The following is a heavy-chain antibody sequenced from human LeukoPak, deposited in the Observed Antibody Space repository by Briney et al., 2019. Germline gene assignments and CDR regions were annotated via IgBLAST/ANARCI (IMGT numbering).Heavy chain of an antibody. CDR2: ISGSGGST. CDR1: GFIFSNYA. V-gene: IGHV3-23*01. J-gene: IGHJ1*01. Sequence: GGSLRLSCAPSGFIFSNYAMSWVRQVSGKGLEWVSVISGSGGSTYYADSVKGRFTVSRDNSKNTLYLQMKSLRAEDTAVYYCAKEIYGDSTGGRFQHWGQGTLVTVSS. CDR3: AKEIYGDSTGGRFQH. D-gene: IGHD4-17*01.